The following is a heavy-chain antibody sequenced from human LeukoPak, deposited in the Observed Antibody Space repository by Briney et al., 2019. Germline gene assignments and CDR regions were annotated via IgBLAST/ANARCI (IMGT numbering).Heavy chain of an antibody. V-gene: IGHV4-4*02. J-gene: IGHJ4*02. CDR1: GGSIFSSNW. CDR3: ARSPTKRVTGDY. Sequence: SGTLSLTCAVSGGSIFSSNWWSWVRQPPGKGLEWIGQIFHSGSTSYSPSLKSRVTISVDKSKNQFSLKLTSVTAADTAVYYCARSPTKRVTGDYWGQGTLVTVSS. CDR2: IFHSGST. D-gene: IGHD1-14*01.